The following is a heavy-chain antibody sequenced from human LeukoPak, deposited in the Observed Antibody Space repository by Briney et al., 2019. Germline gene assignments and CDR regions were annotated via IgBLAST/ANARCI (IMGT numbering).Heavy chain of an antibody. CDR1: GYTFTSYG. J-gene: IGHJ6*02. CDR3: ARAPPLPFNYDSSGYRYYYYGMDV. V-gene: IGHV1-18*01. D-gene: IGHD3-22*01. Sequence: ASVKVSCKASGYTFTSYGISWVRQAPGQGLEWMGWISAYNGNTNYAQKLQGRVTMTTDTSTSTAYMELRSLRSDDTAVYYCARAPPLPFNYDSSGYRYYYYGMDVWGQGTTVTVSS. CDR2: ISAYNGNT.